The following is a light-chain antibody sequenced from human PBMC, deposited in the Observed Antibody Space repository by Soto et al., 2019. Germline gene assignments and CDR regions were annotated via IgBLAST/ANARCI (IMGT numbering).Light chain of an antibody. CDR2: AAS. V-gene: IGKV1-12*01. CDR3: QQAKSFPLT. Sequence: DIPMTQSPSSVSASVGDRVTITCRASQGITNWLAWYQQKPGQAPQLLIYAASGLPSGVPSRFSGSGSGTDFTLTIGSLQPEDFATYHCQQAKSFPLTFGGGTKVEIK. J-gene: IGKJ4*01. CDR1: QGITNW.